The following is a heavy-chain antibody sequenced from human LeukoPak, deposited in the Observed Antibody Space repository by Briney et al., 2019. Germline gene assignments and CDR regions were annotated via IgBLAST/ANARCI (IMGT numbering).Heavy chain of an antibody. CDR1: GFTFSRSA. J-gene: IGHJ4*02. D-gene: IGHD3-22*01. V-gene: IGHV3-23*01. CDR3: AKDGLYYDGSEHVYYFDS. Sequence: PGGSLRLSCAASGFTFSRSAMSWVRQGPGRGLEFVASIIYSGGATYYADSLKGRFTISRDNSKNTLYLQMNSLRAEDTALYYCAKDGLYYDGSEHVYYFDSWGQGTLVTVSS. CDR2: IIYSGGAT.